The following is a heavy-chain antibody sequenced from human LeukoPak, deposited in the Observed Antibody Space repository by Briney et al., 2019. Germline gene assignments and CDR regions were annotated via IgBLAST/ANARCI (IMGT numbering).Heavy chain of an antibody. CDR2: ISYDGSNK. V-gene: IGHV3-30*01. D-gene: IGHD3-3*02. CDR1: GFTFSSYA. CDR3: ARDGSLAAYLDY. J-gene: IGHJ4*02. Sequence: GGSLRLSCAASGFTFSSYAMHWVRQAPGKGLEWVAVISYDGSNKYYADSVKGRFTISRDNSKNTLYLQMNSLRAEDTAVYYCARDGSLAAYLDYWGQGTLVTVSS.